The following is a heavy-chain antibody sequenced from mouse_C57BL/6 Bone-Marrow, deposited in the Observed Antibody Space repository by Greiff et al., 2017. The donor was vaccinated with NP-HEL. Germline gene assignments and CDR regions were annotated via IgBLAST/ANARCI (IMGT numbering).Heavy chain of an antibody. CDR1: GYTFTSYW. Sequence: VKLQQPGAELVMPGASVKLSCKASGYTFTSYWMHWVKQRPGQGLEWIGELDPSDSYTNYNQKFKGKSTLTVDKSSSTAYMQLSSLTSEDSAVYYCARGIYYDYDVGWFAYWGKGTLVTVAA. J-gene: IGHJ3*01. V-gene: IGHV1-69*01. D-gene: IGHD2-4*01. CDR2: LDPSDSYT. CDR3: ARGIYYDYDVGWFAY.